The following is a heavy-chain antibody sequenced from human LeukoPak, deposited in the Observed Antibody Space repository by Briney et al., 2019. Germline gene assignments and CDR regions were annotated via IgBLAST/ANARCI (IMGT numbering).Heavy chain of an antibody. CDR2: INTDGSST. D-gene: IGHD6-6*01. V-gene: IGHV3-74*01. Sequence: GGSLRLSCAASGFTFSSYWMHWVRQAPGKGLVWVSRINTDGSSTSYADSVKGRFTISRDNAKNTLYLQMNSLRAEDTAVYYGARESRIAARPGSFDYWGQGTLVTVSS. J-gene: IGHJ4*02. CDR3: ARESRIAARPGSFDY. CDR1: GFTFSSYW.